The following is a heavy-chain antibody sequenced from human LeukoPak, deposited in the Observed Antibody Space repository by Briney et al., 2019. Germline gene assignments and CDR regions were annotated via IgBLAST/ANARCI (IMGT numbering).Heavy chain of an antibody. CDR3: TREVWVRFGELIDSTKYYFDY. D-gene: IGHD3-10*01. J-gene: IGHJ4*02. V-gene: IGHV3-49*04. Sequence: GGSLRLSCTASGFTFGDYAMSWVRQAPGKGLEWVGFIRSKAYGGTTEYAASVKGRFTISRDDSKSIAYLRMNSLKTEDTAVYYCTREVWVRFGELIDSTKYYFDYWGQGTLVTVSS. CDR2: IRSKAYGGTT. CDR1: GFTFGDYA.